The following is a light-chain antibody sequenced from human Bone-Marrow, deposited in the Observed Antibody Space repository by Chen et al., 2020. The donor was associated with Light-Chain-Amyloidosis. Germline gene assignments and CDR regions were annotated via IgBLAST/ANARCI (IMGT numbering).Light chain of an antibody. V-gene: IGLV6-57*02. J-gene: IGLJ2*01. CDR3: QSYDNDNHVV. CDR2: EDN. CDR1: SGSSVINY. Sequence: NFMLTQPHSVSESPGKTVTISCTGNSGSSVINYVQWYQQRPGSAPTTVIYEDNQRPSGVPDRFAGSIDSSSDSASLTSSRLKTEDEADYYCQSYDNDNHVVFGGGTKLTVL.